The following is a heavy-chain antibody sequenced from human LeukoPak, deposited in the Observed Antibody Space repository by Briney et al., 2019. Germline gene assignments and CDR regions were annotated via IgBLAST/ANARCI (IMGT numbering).Heavy chain of an antibody. CDR3: AKELAAAGIGIDY. D-gene: IGHD6-13*01. CDR2: ISWNSGSI. J-gene: IGHJ4*02. V-gene: IGHV3-9*01. CDR1: GFTFDDYA. Sequence: GGSLRLSCAASGFTFDDYAMHWVRQAPGKGLEWVSGISWNSGSIGYADSVKGRFTISRDNAKNSLYLQMNSLRAEDTAWYYCAKELAAAGIGIDYWGQGTLVTVSS.